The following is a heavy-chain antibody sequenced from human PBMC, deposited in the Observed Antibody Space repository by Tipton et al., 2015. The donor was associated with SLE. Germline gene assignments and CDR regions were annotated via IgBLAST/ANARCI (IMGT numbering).Heavy chain of an antibody. Sequence: TLSLTCAVSGGPISSHVWWSWVRQPPGRGLEWIGEVHHSGSFNYNPSLKSRVTISVDKSKNQFTLKLSSVTAADTAVYYCARGGFDWGFPYFDNWGQGTLVNVSS. CDR3: ARGGFDWGFPYFDN. CDR2: VHHSGSF. D-gene: IGHD3-9*01. CDR1: GGPISSHVW. J-gene: IGHJ4*02. V-gene: IGHV4-4*02.